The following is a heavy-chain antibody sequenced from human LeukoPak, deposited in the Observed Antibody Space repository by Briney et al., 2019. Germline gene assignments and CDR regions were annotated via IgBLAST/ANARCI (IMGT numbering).Heavy chain of an antibody. CDR1: GFTFSSYW. V-gene: IGHV3-7*01. J-gene: IGHJ4*02. CDR3: ASLYYDYVWGSLEVADY. CDR2: IKQDGSEK. Sequence: PGGSLRLSCAASGFTFSSYWMSWVRQAPGKGLEWVANIKQDGSEKYYVDSVKGRFTISRDNAKNSLYLQMNSLRAEDTAVYYCASLYYDYVWGSLEVADYWGQGTLVTVSS. D-gene: IGHD3-16*01.